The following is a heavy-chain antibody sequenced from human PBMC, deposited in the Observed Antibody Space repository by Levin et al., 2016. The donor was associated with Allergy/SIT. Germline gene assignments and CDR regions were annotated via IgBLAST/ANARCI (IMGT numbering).Heavy chain of an antibody. Sequence: ESLKISCTASGFTFSSYNMNWVRQAPGKGLEWVSSITTTSSHIYYADSVKGRFTISRDNAKNSLYLLMNSLRAEDTAVYYCARRERPFMKTAGTFDYWGQGTLVSVSS. CDR3: ARRERPFMKTAGTFDY. CDR2: ITTTSSHI. J-gene: IGHJ4*02. D-gene: IGHD6-13*01. CDR1: GFTFSSYN. V-gene: IGHV3-21*01.